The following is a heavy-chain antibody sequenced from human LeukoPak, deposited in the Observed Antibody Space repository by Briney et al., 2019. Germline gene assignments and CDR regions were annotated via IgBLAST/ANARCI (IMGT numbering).Heavy chain of an antibody. CDR1: GYTFTSYD. D-gene: IGHD6-13*01. CDR3: ARDPRTYSSSWYPFDP. Sequence: ASVKVSCKASGYTFTSYDINWVRQATGQGLEWMGWMNPNSGNTGYAQEFQGRVTMTRNTSISTAYMELSSLRSEDTAVYYCARDPRTYSSSWYPFDPWGQGTLVTVSS. CDR2: MNPNSGNT. V-gene: IGHV1-8*01. J-gene: IGHJ5*02.